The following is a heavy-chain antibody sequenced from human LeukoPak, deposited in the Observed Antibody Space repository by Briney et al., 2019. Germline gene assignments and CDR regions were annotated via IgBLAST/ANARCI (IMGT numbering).Heavy chain of an antibody. CDR2: INSDGSSR. CDR3: ARAGGGSSWYNWFDP. V-gene: IGHV3-74*01. Sequence: GGSLRLSCAASGFTFSNYWMHWVRQAPGKGLVWVSRINSDGSSRNYADSVKGRFTISRDNSKNTLYLQMNSLRAEDTAVYYCARAGGGSSWYNWFDPWGQGTLVTVSS. D-gene: IGHD6-13*01. J-gene: IGHJ5*02. CDR1: GFTFSNYW.